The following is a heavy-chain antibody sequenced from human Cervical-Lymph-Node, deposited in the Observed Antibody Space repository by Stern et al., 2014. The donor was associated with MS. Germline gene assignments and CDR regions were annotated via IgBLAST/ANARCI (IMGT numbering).Heavy chain of an antibody. D-gene: IGHD1-26*01. Sequence: VQLVESGGGVVQPGRSLRLSCAASGFTFSSYAMHWVRQAPGKGLEWVAVISYDGSNKYYADSVKGRFTISRDNSKNTLYLQMNSLRAEDTAVYYCARDDPYIVGATFDYWGQGTLVTVSS. CDR1: GFTFSSYA. J-gene: IGHJ4*02. CDR3: ARDDPYIVGATFDY. V-gene: IGHV3-30-3*01. CDR2: ISYDGSNK.